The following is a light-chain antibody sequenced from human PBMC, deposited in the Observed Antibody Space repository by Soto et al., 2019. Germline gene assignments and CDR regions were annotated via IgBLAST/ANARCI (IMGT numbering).Light chain of an antibody. J-gene: IGLJ1*01. CDR2: DVS. CDR1: SGDVGGYNY. CDR3: SSYTSSSTPYV. V-gene: IGLV2-14*01. Sequence: QSVLTQPASMSGSPGQSISISCTGTSGDVGGYNYVSWYQQHPGKAPKLMIYDVSNRPSGVSNRFSGSKSGNTASLTISGLQPQDEADYYCSSYTSSSTPYVFGTGTKLTVL.